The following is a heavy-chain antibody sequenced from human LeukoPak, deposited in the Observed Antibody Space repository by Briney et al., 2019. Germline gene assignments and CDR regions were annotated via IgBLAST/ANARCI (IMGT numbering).Heavy chain of an antibody. V-gene: IGHV3-30*18. Sequence: GGSLRLSCEASGFTFNNFGMHWVRQAPGKGLEGVALISYDGSNKYYADSVKGRFTISRDNSKNTLYLQMNSLRAEDTAVYYCAKGYYDSGGYYYYFDYWGQGTLVTVSS. CDR2: ISYDGSNK. J-gene: IGHJ4*02. CDR3: AKGYYDSGGYYYYFDY. D-gene: IGHD3-22*01. CDR1: GFTFNNFG.